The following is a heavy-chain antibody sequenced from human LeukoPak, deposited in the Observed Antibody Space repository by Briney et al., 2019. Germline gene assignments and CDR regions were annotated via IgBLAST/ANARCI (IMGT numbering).Heavy chain of an antibody. CDR2: ISSSSSYI. CDR3: ASDIVATIGDY. CDR1: GFTFSSYS. J-gene: IGHJ4*02. V-gene: IGHV3-21*01. Sequence: GGSLRLSCAASGFTFSSYSMNWVRQAPGKGLEWGSSISSSSSYIYYADSVKGRFTISRDNAKNSLYLQMNSLRAEDTAVYYCASDIVATIGDYWGQGTLVTVSS. D-gene: IGHD5-12*01.